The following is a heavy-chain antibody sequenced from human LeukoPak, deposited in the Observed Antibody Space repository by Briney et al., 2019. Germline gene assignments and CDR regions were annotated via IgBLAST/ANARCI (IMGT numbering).Heavy chain of an antibody. CDR2: INSDGSST. J-gene: IGHJ4*02. Sequence: GGSLRLSCAASGFTFSTYWMHWVRQAPGKGLVWVSRINSDGSSTRYADSVKGRFTISRGNAKNRLYLQMNSLRAEDTAVYYCARVAAWDSSGYLFDYWGQGTLVTVSS. D-gene: IGHD3-22*01. CDR3: ARVAAWDSSGYLFDY. V-gene: IGHV3-74*01. CDR1: GFTFSTYW.